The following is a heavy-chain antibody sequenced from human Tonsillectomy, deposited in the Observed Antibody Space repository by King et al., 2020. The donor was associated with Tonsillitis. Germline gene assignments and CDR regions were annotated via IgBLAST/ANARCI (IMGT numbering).Heavy chain of an antibody. CDR2: ISWNSGSL. CDR3: AKDQPRLRFLRVMDV. Sequence: EVQLVESGGGLVQPGRSLRLSCAASGFTFHDYGMHWVRQAPGKGLEWVSGISWNSGSLGYADSVKGRFTISRDNAKNSLYLQMSSLRAEDTALYYCAKDQPRLRFLRVMDVWGKGTTVTVSS. J-gene: IGHJ6*03. D-gene: IGHD3-3*01. V-gene: IGHV3-9*01. CDR1: GFTFHDYG.